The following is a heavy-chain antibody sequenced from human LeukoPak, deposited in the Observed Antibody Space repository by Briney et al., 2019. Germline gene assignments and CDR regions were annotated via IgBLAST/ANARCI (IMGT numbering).Heavy chain of an antibody. CDR3: AKEGPSRSNWFDP. Sequence: PGGSLRLSCAASGFSLSYYGMHWVRQAPGKGLQWLAFISSDGSNKYYADSVKGRFTISRDNSKNMLYLQMNSLRAEDTAVYYCAKEGPSRSNWFDPWGQGTLVTVSS. CDR1: GFSLSYYG. V-gene: IGHV3-30*18. J-gene: IGHJ5*02. D-gene: IGHD2-2*01. CDR2: ISSDGSNK.